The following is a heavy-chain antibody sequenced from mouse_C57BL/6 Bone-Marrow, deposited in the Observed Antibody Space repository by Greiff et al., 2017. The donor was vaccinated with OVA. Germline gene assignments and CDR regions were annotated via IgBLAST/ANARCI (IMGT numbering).Heavy chain of an antibody. V-gene: IGHV1-12*01. CDR1: GYTFTSYN. Sequence: QVQLQQSGAELVRPGASVKMSCKASGYTFTSYNMHWVKQTPRQGLEWIGAIYPGNGDTSYNQKFKGKATLTVDKSSSTAYMQLSSLTSEDSAVYYCARRRGSSYNWYFDVWGTGTTVTVSS. J-gene: IGHJ1*03. D-gene: IGHD1-1*01. CDR2: IYPGNGDT. CDR3: ARRRGSSYNWYFDV.